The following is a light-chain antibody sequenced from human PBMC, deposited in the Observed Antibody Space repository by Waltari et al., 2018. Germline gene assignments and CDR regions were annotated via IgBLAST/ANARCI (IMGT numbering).Light chain of an antibody. V-gene: IGLV2-11*01. CDR3: CSCVGRNIYWV. CDR1: SSDAGANNV. CDR2: DIN. J-gene: IGLJ3*02. Sequence: QSALTQPRSVSGSPGQSVTISCTGTSSDAGANNVASWYQHHPDKAPKLIIYDINKRPSGVPDRFSGSKSGNTASLTISGLQAEDEADYYCCSCVGRNIYWVFGGGTKLTVL.